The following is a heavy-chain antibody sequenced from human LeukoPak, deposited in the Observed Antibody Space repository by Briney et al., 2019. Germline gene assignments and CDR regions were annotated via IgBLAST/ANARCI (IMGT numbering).Heavy chain of an antibody. J-gene: IGHJ4*02. D-gene: IGHD3-3*01. CDR3: ASEVGYRSLGY. Sequence: GWSLRLSCAASGFTFNDDTMHWVRQTPGRGREWVSFITWKNHRTNYADSVKGRCSVCGVKSKDCPEPQMKSLSTEDTGLYHCASEVGYRSLGYLGQGTLVTVSS. CDR1: GFTFNDDT. V-gene: IGHV3-43*01. CDR2: ITWKNHRT.